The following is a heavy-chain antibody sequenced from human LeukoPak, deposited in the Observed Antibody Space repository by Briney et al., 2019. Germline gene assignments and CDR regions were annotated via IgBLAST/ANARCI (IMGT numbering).Heavy chain of an antibody. V-gene: IGHV3-49*03. Sequence: GGSLRLSCTASGFIFGDYAMSWIRQAPGKGLEWVGFIRSKAYGETADYAASVKGRFTISRDDSKAIAYLQMNSLKTEDTAVYHCTRDRGAYNLYDYWGQGTLVTVSS. CDR1: GFIFGDYA. CDR3: TRDRGAYNLYDY. D-gene: IGHD1-1*01. CDR2: IRSKAYGETA. J-gene: IGHJ4*02.